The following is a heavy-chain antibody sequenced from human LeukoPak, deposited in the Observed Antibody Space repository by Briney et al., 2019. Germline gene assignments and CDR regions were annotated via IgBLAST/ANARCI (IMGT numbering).Heavy chain of an antibody. CDR1: GFTFSSYA. D-gene: IGHD3-10*01. Sequence: GGSLRLSCAASGFTFSSYAMHWVRQAPGKGLEWVAVISYDGSNKYYADSVRGRFTISRDNSKNTLYLQMNSLRAEDTAVYYCARDSLGDPTYYFDYWGQGTLVTVSS. J-gene: IGHJ4*02. CDR3: ARDSLGDPTYYFDY. V-gene: IGHV3-30*04. CDR2: ISYDGSNK.